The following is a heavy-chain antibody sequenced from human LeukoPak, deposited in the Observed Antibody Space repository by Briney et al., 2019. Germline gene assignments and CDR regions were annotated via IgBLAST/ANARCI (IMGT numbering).Heavy chain of an antibody. Sequence: GASLRLSCAASGFTISSYAVNWSRMAPENGLGMVSGISGSGGSTYYADSVNGRFIISRDNTNNTLFLQMNSLRAEDTTVYYSARQYDFWSVPDYWGEGTLVTASS. CDR3: ARQYDFWSVPDY. V-gene: IGHV3-23*01. D-gene: IGHD3-3*01. J-gene: IGHJ4*02. CDR2: ISGSGGST. CDR1: GFTISSYA.